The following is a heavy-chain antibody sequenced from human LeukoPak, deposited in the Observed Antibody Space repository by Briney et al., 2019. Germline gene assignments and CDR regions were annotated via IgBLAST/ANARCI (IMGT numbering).Heavy chain of an antibody. CDR2: ISGSGGST. D-gene: IGHD6-6*01. CDR1: GFTFSSYA. Sequence: GGSLRLSCAASGFTFSSYAMSGVREAPGKGLEGVSAISGSGGSTYYADSVKGRFTISRDNSKNTLYLQMNSLRAEDTAVYYCAKSSSPKRPFDYWGQGTLVTVSS. V-gene: IGHV3-23*01. CDR3: AKSSSPKRPFDY. J-gene: IGHJ4*02.